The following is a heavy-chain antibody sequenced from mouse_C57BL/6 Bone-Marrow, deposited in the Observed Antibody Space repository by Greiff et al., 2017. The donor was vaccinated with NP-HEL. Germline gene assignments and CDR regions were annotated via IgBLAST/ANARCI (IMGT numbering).Heavy chain of an antibody. J-gene: IGHJ4*01. D-gene: IGHD1-1*01. V-gene: IGHV1-76*01. CDR2: IYPGSGNT. CDR1: GYTFTDYY. Sequence: QVQLKESGAELVRPGASVKLSCKASGYTFTDYYINWVKQRPGQGLEWIARIYPGSGNTYYNEKFKGKATLTAEKSSSTAYMQLSSLTSEDSAVYFCARTVVPNYYAMDYWGQGTSVTVSS. CDR3: ARTVVPNYYAMDY.